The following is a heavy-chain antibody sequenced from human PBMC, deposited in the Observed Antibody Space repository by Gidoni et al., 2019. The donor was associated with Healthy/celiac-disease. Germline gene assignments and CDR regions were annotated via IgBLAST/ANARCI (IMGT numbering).Heavy chain of an antibody. CDR3: AGSHYDFWSGTRNLDY. CDR1: GYTFTSYA. Sequence: QVQPVQSGAEVKKPGASVKVSCKASGYTFTSYAMHWVRQAPGQRLEWMGWINAGNGNTKYSQKFQGRVTITRDTSASTAYMELSSLRSEDTAVYYCAGSHYDFWSGTRNLDYWGQGTLVTVSS. CDR2: INAGNGNT. J-gene: IGHJ4*02. V-gene: IGHV1-3*01. D-gene: IGHD3-3*01.